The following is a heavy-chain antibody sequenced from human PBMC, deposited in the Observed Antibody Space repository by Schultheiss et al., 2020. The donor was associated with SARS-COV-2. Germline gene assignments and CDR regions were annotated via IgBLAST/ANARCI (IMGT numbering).Heavy chain of an antibody. Sequence: SETLSLTCAVYGGSFSGYYWSWIRQPPGKGLEWIGEINHSGSTNYNPSLKSRVTISVDTSKNQFSLKLSSVTAADTAVYYCARVWYQVGARTWGQGTLVTVSS. CDR3: ARVWYQVGART. V-gene: IGHV4-34*01. CDR2: INHSGST. D-gene: IGHD1-26*01. J-gene: IGHJ5*02. CDR1: GGSFSGYY.